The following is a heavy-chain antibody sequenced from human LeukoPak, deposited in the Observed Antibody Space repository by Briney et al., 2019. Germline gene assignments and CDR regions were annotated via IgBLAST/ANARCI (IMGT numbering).Heavy chain of an antibody. CDR3: ARDFTMVRGVIIDAFDI. V-gene: IGHV3-7*01. CDR1: GFTFSSYW. D-gene: IGHD3-10*01. Sequence: GGSLRLSCAASGFTFSSYWMSWVRQAPGKGLEWVANIKQDGSEKYYVDSVKGRFTISRDNAKNSLYLQMNSPRAEDTAVYYCARDFTMVRGVIIDAFDIWGQGTMVTVSS. CDR2: IKQDGSEK. J-gene: IGHJ3*02.